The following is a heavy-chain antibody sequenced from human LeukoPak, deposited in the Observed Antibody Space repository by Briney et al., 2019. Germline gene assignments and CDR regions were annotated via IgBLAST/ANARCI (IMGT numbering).Heavy chain of an antibody. CDR1: GFTFSSYW. CDR2: IKLDGSEK. V-gene: IGHV3-7*03. Sequence: GGSLRLSCAASGFTFSSYWMSWVRQAPGKGLEWVANIKLDGSEKYYVDSVKGRFTISRDNAKNSLYLQMNSLRVEDTAVYYCTKGPPDSSTWYKRTEGWGQGTLVTVSS. J-gene: IGHJ4*02. D-gene: IGHD6-13*01. CDR3: TKGPPDSSTWYKRTEG.